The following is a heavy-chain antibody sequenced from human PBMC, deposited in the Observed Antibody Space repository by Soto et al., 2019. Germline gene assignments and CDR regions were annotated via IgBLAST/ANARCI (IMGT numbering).Heavy chain of an antibody. D-gene: IGHD6-13*01. CDR1: GFTFSSYS. CDR3: ARDYSSSWYSRFLDYYGMDV. J-gene: IGHJ6*02. CDR2: ISSSSSTI. Sequence: EVQLVESGGGLVQPGGSLRLSCAASGFTFSSYSKNWVRQAPGKGLEWVSYISSSSSTIYYADSVKGRFTISRDNAKNSLYLQMNSLRDEDTAVYYCARDYSSSWYSRFLDYYGMDVWGQGTTVTVSS. V-gene: IGHV3-48*02.